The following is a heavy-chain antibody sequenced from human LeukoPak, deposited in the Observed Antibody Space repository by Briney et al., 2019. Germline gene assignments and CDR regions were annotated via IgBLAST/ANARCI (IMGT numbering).Heavy chain of an antibody. D-gene: IGHD6-19*01. CDR3: ARDLFGNSAW. V-gene: IGHV3-7*01. Sequence: PGGSLRLSCAASGFTFSSYWMSWVRQAPGKGLEWVANIKQDGSETYYVDSVKGRFTISRDNTKKSLYLQMSSLRAEDTAVYYCARDLFGNSAWWGQGTLVTVSS. J-gene: IGHJ1*01. CDR2: IKQDGSET. CDR1: GFTFSSYW.